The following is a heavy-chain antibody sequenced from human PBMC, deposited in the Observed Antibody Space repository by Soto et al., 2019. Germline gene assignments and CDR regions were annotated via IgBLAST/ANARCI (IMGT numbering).Heavy chain of an antibody. Sequence: EVQLVESGGGLVKPGGSLRLSCAVSGFIFSRYSMNWVRQAPGKGLEWVSSIGTSGSYIYDTDSVKGRFTISRDNTKESLYLKMNSLRAEDTAIYYCARGSAFIGLGYWGQGTPVTVSS. J-gene: IGHJ4*02. CDR1: GFIFSRYS. D-gene: IGHD1-26*01. CDR2: IGTSGSYI. CDR3: ARGSAFIGLGY. V-gene: IGHV3-21*01.